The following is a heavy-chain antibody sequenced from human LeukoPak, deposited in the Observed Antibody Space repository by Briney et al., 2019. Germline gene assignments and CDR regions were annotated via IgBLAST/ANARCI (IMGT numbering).Heavy chain of an antibody. CDR1: GFIFKSYW. Sequence: PGGSLRLSCAASGFIFKSYWMSWVRQAPGKGLEWVANIKQDGSEENYVDSVRGRFTISRDNAKNALYLQMNSLRAEDTAIYYCANPPTVTSFHYWGQGTLVTVSS. CDR3: ANPPTVTSFHY. D-gene: IGHD4-11*01. J-gene: IGHJ4*02. CDR2: IKQDGSEE. V-gene: IGHV3-7*03.